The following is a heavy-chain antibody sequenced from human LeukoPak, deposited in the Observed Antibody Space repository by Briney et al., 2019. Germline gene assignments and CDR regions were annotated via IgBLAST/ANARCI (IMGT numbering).Heavy chain of an antibody. J-gene: IGHJ5*02. CDR2: INPNSGGT. V-gene: IGHV1-2*02. CDR3: ARDRVVVPAAMVGDWFDP. D-gene: IGHD2-2*01. Sequence: GASVKVSCKASGYTFTGYYMHWVRQAPGQGLEWMGWINPNSGGTNYAQKFQGRVTMTRDTSINTAYMELSRLRSDDTAVYYCARDRVVVPAAMVGDWFDPWGQGTLVTVSS. CDR1: GYTFTGYY.